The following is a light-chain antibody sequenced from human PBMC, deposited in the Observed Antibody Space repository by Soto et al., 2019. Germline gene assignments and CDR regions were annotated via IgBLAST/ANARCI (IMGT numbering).Light chain of an antibody. CDR2: RAS. Sequence: DIQMTQSPSTLSASVGDRVTITCRASQSIDIWLAWYQQRPGKAPKLLIYRASTLESGVPSRFSGSGSGTEFTITISSLQPDDFATYYCQQYSHYYTFGQGTKLEI. J-gene: IGKJ2*01. CDR1: QSIDIW. V-gene: IGKV1-5*03. CDR3: QQYSHYYT.